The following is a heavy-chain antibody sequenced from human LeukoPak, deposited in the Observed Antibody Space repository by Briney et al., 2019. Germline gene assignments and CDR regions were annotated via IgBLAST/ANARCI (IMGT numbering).Heavy chain of an antibody. CDR1: GGSFSGYY. D-gene: IGHD6-19*01. V-gene: IGHV4-34*01. Sequence: PSETLSLTCAVYGGSFSGYYWSWIRQPPGKGLEWIGEINHSGSTNYNPSLKSRVTISVDTSKNQFSLKLSSVTAADTAVYYCARPGGWLDFDYWGQGTLVTVSS. J-gene: IGHJ4*02. CDR3: ARPGGWLDFDY. CDR2: INHSGST.